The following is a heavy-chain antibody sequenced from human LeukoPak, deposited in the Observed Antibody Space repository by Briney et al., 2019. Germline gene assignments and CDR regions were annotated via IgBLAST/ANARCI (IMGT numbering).Heavy chain of an antibody. CDR2: ITPFNGNT. CDR3: ASAVGATMALDY. Sequence: ASVKVSCKASGYTFTYRYLHWVRQAPGQALEWMGWITPFNGNTNYAQKFQDRVTTTRDRSMSTAYMELSSLRSEDTAMYYCASAVGATMALDYWGQGTLVTVSS. CDR1: GYTFTYRY. J-gene: IGHJ4*02. V-gene: IGHV1-45*02. D-gene: IGHD1-26*01.